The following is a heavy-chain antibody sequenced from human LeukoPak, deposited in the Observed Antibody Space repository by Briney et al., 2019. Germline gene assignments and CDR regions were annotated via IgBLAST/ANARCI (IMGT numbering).Heavy chain of an antibody. Sequence: PGRSLRLSCAASGFIFSNSGMHWVRQAPGKGLEWVAVIWSDGSNEDYADSVKGRITISRDNSKNTLYLQMQSLRVEDTAVYYCARDRSECTYGIDYWGQGTLVTVSS. CDR2: IWSDGSNE. V-gene: IGHV3-33*01. CDR1: GFIFSNSG. CDR3: ARDRSECTYGIDY. J-gene: IGHJ4*02. D-gene: IGHD5-18*01.